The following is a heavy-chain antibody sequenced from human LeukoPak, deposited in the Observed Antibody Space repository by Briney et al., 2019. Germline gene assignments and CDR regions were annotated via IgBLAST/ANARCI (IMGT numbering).Heavy chain of an antibody. CDR1: GYSISSGYY. CDR2: IYHAGST. J-gene: IGHJ5*02. V-gene: IGHV4-38-2*02. Sequence: SETLSLTCTVSGYSISSGYYWGWIRQSPGKGLEWIGSIYHAGSTFHNPSLKSRVTISVDTSKNQFSLKLSSVTAADTAVYYCARDRRDGYNSNWFDPWGQGTLVTVSS. D-gene: IGHD5-24*01. CDR3: ARDRRDGYNSNWFDP.